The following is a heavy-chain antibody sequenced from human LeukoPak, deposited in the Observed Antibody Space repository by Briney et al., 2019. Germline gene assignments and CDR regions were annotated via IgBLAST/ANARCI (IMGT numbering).Heavy chain of an antibody. Sequence: SETLSLTCAVYGGSFSGYYWSWIRQPPGKGLEWIGEINHSGRTNHNPSLKSRVTISVDTSKNQFSLKLSSVTAADTAVYYCARQNSSSWGLDYWGQGTLVTVSS. D-gene: IGHD6-13*01. CDR2: INHSGRT. CDR1: GGSFSGYY. J-gene: IGHJ4*02. CDR3: ARQNSSSWGLDY. V-gene: IGHV4-34*01.